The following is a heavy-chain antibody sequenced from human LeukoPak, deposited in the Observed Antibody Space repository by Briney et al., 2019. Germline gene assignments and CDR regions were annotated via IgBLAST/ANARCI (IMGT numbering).Heavy chain of an antibody. J-gene: IGHJ6*03. D-gene: IGHD6-19*01. CDR1: GFTFSSYA. CDR2: ISGSGGST. V-gene: IGHV3-23*01. CDR3: AKDQRAVAGKRYYYYMDV. Sequence: GGSLRLSCAASGFTFSSYAMSWVRQAPGKGLEWVSAISGSGGSTYYADSVKGRFTISRDNSKNTLYLQMNSLRAEDTAVYYCAKDQRAVAGKRYYYYMDVWGKGTTVTVSS.